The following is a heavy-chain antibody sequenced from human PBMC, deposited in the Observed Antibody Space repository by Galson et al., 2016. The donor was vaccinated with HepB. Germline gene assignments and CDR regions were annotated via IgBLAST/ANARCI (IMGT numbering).Heavy chain of an antibody. D-gene: IGHD1-1*01. V-gene: IGHV4-31*11. CDR1: GGSISSGGYY. J-gene: IGHJ3*01. CDR3: ARFTSTGTFDAFDV. CDR2: IYYSRTT. Sequence: TLSLTCDVSGGSISSGGYYWSWIRQLPGNGLEWIGYIYYSRTTYYNPPLRSRLSISADTSKNQFSLELSSVTAADTAVYFCARFTSTGTFDAFDVWGQGTVVTVSS.